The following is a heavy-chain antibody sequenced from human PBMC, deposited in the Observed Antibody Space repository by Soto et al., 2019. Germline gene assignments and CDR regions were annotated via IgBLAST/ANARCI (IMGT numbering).Heavy chain of an antibody. V-gene: IGHV4-31*03. CDR3: ARDNYGGMLDL. D-gene: IGHD4-17*01. CDR2: IFFSGNT. CDR1: GGTLLNGCHY. J-gene: IGHJ4*02. Sequence: TLSLTCPVAGGTLLNGCHYWTWIRQHPGKGLEWIGRIFFSGNTHYNPALKSRLTFSLDAAKNQFSLKLTSVTAADTAIYYCARDNYGGMLDLWGPGTRGTV.